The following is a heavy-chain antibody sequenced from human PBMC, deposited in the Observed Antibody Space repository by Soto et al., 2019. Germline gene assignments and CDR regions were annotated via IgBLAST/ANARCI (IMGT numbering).Heavy chain of an antibody. CDR3: ARESEDRNSNFDY. CDR1: GFPLTMYS. V-gene: IGHV3-21*06. J-gene: IGHJ4*02. D-gene: IGHD1-1*01. Sequence: NPGGSLRLSCAASGFPLTMYSMNLVRQAPGKGLEWVSSISSTTNYIYYGDSMKGRFTISRDNAKNSLYLEMYSLRAEETAVYYCARESEDRNSNFDYWGQGTLVTVSS. CDR2: ISSTTNYI.